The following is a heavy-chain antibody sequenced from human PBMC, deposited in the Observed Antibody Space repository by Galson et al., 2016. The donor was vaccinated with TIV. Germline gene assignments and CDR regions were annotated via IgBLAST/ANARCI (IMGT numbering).Heavy chain of an antibody. V-gene: IGHV3-33*01. Sequence: SLRLSCATSGFSFSHYGMHWVRQAPGKGLEWLAVIRYDDLTTFYADSVKDRFFISRDDSRSTLYLDITSLTIDDTAPYYCSTDRLRKDVWDGFGFWGQGTMVTVS. D-gene: IGHD5-24*01. CDR2: IRYDDLTT. J-gene: IGHJ3*01. CDR3: STDRLRKDVWDGFGF. CDR1: GFSFSHYG.